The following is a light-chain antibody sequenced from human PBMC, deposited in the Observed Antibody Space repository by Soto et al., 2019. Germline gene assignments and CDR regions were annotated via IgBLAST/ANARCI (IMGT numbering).Light chain of an antibody. CDR3: LQHNSYRIN. Sequence: NIQMTQSPSAMSASVGDRVTITCRARQGISSYLAWFQQKPGKVPKHLIYAASSLRSGAPSRFSGRGPGTQFTRTFSSVQPEDYANYYCLQHNSYRINLGQGTRLEIK. CDR2: AAS. V-gene: IGKV1D-17*01. J-gene: IGKJ5*01. CDR1: QGISSY.